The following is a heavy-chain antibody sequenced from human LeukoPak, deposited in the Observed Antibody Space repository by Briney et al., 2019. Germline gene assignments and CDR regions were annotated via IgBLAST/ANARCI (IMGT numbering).Heavy chain of an antibody. Sequence: GGSLRLSCAASGFTFSSYWMSWVRQAPGKGLEWVSYISSSSSTIYYADSVKGRFTISRDNAKNSLYLQMNSLRDEDTAVYYCARDDLWSGSPYYFDYWGQGTLVTVSS. J-gene: IGHJ4*02. CDR2: ISSSSSTI. CDR1: GFTFSSYW. V-gene: IGHV3-48*02. CDR3: ARDDLWSGSPYYFDY. D-gene: IGHD3-3*01.